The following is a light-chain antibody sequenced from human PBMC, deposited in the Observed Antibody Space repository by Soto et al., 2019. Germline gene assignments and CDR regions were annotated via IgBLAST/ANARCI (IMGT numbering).Light chain of an antibody. Sequence: QSVLTQPPSVSGAPGQRVTISCTGSSSNIGAGYDVHWYQQLPGTAPKLIIYGNSNRPSGVPDRFSGSKSGTSASLAITGLQAEDEDDDYCQSCDCGRRVWVFGGGTKLTVL. CDR1: SSNIGAGYD. CDR3: QSCDCGRRVWV. J-gene: IGLJ3*02. V-gene: IGLV1-40*01. CDR2: GNS.